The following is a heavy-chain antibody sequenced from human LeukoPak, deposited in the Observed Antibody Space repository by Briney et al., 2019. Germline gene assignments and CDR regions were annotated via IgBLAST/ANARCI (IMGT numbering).Heavy chain of an antibody. V-gene: IGHV3-21*01. CDR2: ISSGSSYI. J-gene: IGHJ4*02. D-gene: IGHD3-10*01. CDR1: GLNFSSYS. Sequence: GGSLRLSCAASGLNFSSYSMNWVRQAPGRGREWVSSISSGSSYIYYADSVKGRFTISRDNAKNSLYLQMNSLRAEDTAVYYCARDTSDGSGSYYNGYWGQGTLVTVSS. CDR3: ARDTSDGSGSYYNGY.